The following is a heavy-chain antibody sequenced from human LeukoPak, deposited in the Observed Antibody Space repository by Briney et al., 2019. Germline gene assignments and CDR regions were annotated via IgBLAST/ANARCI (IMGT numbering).Heavy chain of an antibody. D-gene: IGHD5-12*01. J-gene: IGHJ4*02. CDR3: ARGVSSGYEYWNY. V-gene: IGHV1-18*01. Sequence: SVNVSCKASGYTFPSYGISWVRQPPGQGLEWMGWISAYKGNTHYAQKLQGRVTMTTDTSTSTAYMELRSLRSDDTAVYYCARGVSSGYEYWNYWGQGTLVTVSS. CDR2: ISAYKGNT. CDR1: GYTFPSYG.